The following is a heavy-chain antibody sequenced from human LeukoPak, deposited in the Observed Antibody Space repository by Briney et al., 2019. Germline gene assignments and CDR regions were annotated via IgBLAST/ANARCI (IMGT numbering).Heavy chain of an antibody. Sequence: PGGSLRLSCAASGFTFDDYAMHWVRQAPGKGLEWVSGISWNSGSIGYADSVKGRFTISRDNSKNTLYLQMNSLRAEDTAVYYCAKFTAAVTTPRRFNWFDPWGQGTLVTVSS. J-gene: IGHJ5*02. CDR1: GFTFDDYA. CDR3: AKFTAAVTTPRRFNWFDP. V-gene: IGHV3-9*01. D-gene: IGHD4-17*01. CDR2: ISWNSGSI.